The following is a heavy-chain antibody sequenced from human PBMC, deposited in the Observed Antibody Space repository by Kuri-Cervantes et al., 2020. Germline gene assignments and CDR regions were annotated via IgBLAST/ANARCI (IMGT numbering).Heavy chain of an antibody. V-gene: IGHV1-69*05. CDR2: IIPFLGTA. CDR3: ARNSPGYCSSVTCEGNAFDI. CDR1: GGTFNSFA. J-gene: IGHJ3*02. Sequence: SVKVSCKASGGTFNSFAISWVRQAPGQGLEWMGGIIPFLGTAKYAQKFQGRVTITTDESTSTAYMELSSLRSEDTAVYYCARNSPGYCSSVTCEGNAFDIWGQGTVVTVSS. D-gene: IGHD2-15*01.